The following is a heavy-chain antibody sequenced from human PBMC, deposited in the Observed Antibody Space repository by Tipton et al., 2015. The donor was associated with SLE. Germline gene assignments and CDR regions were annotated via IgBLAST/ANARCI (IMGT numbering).Heavy chain of an antibody. V-gene: IGHV1-45*02. J-gene: IGHJ3*02. CDR2: ITPFNGNT. CDR1: GYTFTYRY. CDR3: ATRGQQVVPAVWAFDI. D-gene: IGHD2-2*01. Sequence: QLVQSGAEVKKTGSSVKVSCKASGYTFTYRYLHWVRQAPGQALEWMGWITPFNGNTNYAQKFQDRVTITRERSMSTAYMELSSLRTEDTAMYYCATRGQQVVPAVWAFDIWGPGTMVTVSS.